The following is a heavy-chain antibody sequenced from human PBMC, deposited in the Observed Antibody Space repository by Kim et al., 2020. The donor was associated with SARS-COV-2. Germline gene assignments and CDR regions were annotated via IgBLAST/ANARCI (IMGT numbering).Heavy chain of an antibody. Sequence: ASVKVSCKASGYTFTDYAINWVRQAPGQGLEWMGWINTKTGKSTFAQGFTGRFVFSLDTSVSTAYLQISSLKTEDTAVYYCAKDRELVATDYWGQGTLVT. CDR2: INTKTGKS. J-gene: IGHJ4*02. D-gene: IGHD5-12*01. V-gene: IGHV7-4-1*02. CDR3: AKDRELVATDY. CDR1: GYTFTDYA.